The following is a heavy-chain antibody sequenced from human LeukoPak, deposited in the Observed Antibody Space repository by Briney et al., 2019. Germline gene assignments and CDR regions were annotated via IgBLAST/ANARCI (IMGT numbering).Heavy chain of an antibody. CDR1: GFTFSSYS. V-gene: IGHV3-21*01. J-gene: IGHJ5*02. D-gene: IGHD7-27*01. CDR2: ISSSSSYI. CDR3: ARQKTGDLSVGWFDP. Sequence: GGSLRLSCAASGFTFSSYSMNWVRQAPGKGLEWVSSISSSSSYIYYADSVKGRFTISRDNAKNSLYLQMNSLRAEDTAVYYCARQKTGDLSVGWFDPWGQGTLVTVSS.